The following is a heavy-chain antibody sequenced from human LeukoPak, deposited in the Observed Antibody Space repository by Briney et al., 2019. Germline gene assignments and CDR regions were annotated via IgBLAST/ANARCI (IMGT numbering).Heavy chain of an antibody. Sequence: PGGSLRLSCAASGFTFSNYEMNWVRQAPGKGLEWVSYISPSGTTTHYADSVKGRFTISRDNSKNTLYLQMNSLRAEDTAVYYCAKDFLLAARSFDYWGQGTLVTVSS. D-gene: IGHD6-13*01. CDR3: AKDFLLAARSFDY. CDR2: ISPSGTTT. V-gene: IGHV3-48*03. CDR1: GFTFSNYE. J-gene: IGHJ4*02.